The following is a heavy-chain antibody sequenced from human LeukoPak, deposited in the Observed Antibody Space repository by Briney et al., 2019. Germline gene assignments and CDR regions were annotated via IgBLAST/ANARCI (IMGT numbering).Heavy chain of an antibody. J-gene: IGHJ5*02. V-gene: IGHV3-9*01. Sequence: PGRSLRLSCAVSGFTFDDDAMHWVRRAPGQGLEWVSGISWNSGSIGYADSAKGRFTISRDNAKNTLYLRMNSLRADDTAVYYCASKMEENAVAGSKGWFHPWGQGTLVTVSS. CDR3: ASKMEENAVAGSKGWFHP. D-gene: IGHD6-19*01. CDR2: ISWNSGSI. CDR1: GFTFDDDA.